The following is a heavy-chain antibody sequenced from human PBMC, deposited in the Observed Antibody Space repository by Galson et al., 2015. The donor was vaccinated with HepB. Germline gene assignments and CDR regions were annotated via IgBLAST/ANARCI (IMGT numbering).Heavy chain of an antibody. J-gene: IGHJ5*02. V-gene: IGHV3-9*01. D-gene: IGHD3-3*01. CDR1: GFSFDDYA. Sequence: SLRLSCAASGFSFDDYAMHWVRQAPGKGLEWVSGISWSGVTIGYADSVKGRFAISRDNAKNSLYLQMNTLRPEDTALYYCARDSGVGTASSVDWFVPWGQRTLVTVPS. CDR3: ARDSGVGTASSVDWFVP. CDR2: ISWSGVTI.